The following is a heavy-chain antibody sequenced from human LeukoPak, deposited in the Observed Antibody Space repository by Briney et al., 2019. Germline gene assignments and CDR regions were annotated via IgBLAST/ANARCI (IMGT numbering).Heavy chain of an antibody. CDR1: GYSISSGYY. CDR2: FHNSGTS. Sequence: PPETLSLTCTVSGYSISSGYYWGWIRQPPGKGLEWIGYFHNSGTSTYNPSLKSRVTISADTSKNQFSLKLNSLTTADTAVYYCTRGAGWLIDYWGQGILVTVSS. D-gene: IGHD3-16*01. J-gene: IGHJ4*02. CDR3: TRGAGWLIDY. V-gene: IGHV4-38-2*02.